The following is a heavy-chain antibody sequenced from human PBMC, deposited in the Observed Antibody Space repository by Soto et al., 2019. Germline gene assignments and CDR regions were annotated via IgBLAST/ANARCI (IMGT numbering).Heavy chain of an antibody. CDR1: GYTFTSYD. D-gene: IGHD2-15*01. J-gene: IGHJ6*02. Sequence: QVQLVQSGAEVKKPGASVKVSCKASGYTFTSYDINWVRQATGQGLEWMGWMNPNSGNTGYAQKFQGRVTMTRNTSISTAYMHLSSLRSEDTAVYYCARGGCSGRSCYRPGHYYYYGMDVLGQGTTVTVSS. CDR2: MNPNSGNT. CDR3: ARGGCSGRSCYRPGHYYYYGMDV. V-gene: IGHV1-8*01.